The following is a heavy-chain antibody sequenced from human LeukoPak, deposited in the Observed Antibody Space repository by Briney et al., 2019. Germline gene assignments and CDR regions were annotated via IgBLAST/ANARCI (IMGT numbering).Heavy chain of an antibody. V-gene: IGHV3-72*01. CDR1: GFTFGDHY. Sequence: AGSLRLSCAASGFTFGDHYMDWVRQAPGMGLEWVGRTRNKANSYTTEYAASVKGRFTISRDDSKNSLYLQMNSLKTEDTAVYYCARGRSYSSGWYDWGQGTLVTVSS. J-gene: IGHJ4*02. D-gene: IGHD6-19*01. CDR2: TRNKANSYTT. CDR3: ARGRSYSSGWYD.